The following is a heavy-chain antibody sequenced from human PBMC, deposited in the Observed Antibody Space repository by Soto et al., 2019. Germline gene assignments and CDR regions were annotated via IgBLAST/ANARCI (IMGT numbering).Heavy chain of an antibody. J-gene: IGHJ4*02. CDR3: ARPYYYDSSGYYFDY. V-gene: IGHV3-21*01. D-gene: IGHD3-22*01. Sequence: EVQLVESGGGLVKPGGSLRLSCAASGFTFSSYSMNWVRQAPGKGLEWVSSISSSSSYIYYADSVKGRFTISRDNAKNSLYQQMNSLRAEDTAVYYCARPYYYDSSGYYFDYWGQGTLVTVSS. CDR2: ISSSSSYI. CDR1: GFTFSSYS.